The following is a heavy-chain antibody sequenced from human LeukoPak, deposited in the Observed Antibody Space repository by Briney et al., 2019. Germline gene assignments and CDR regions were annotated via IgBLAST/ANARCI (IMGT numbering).Heavy chain of an antibody. CDR1: GFTFRSYA. CDR3: ARGSGVWGSYRYTVDY. V-gene: IGHV3-30-3*01. Sequence: GRSLRLSCAASGFTFRSYAMHWVRQAPGKGLEWVAVISYDGSNKYYADSVKGRFTISRDNSKNTLYLQMNSLRAEDTAVYYCARGSGVWGSYRYTVDYWGQGTLVTVSS. D-gene: IGHD3-16*02. J-gene: IGHJ4*02. CDR2: ISYDGSNK.